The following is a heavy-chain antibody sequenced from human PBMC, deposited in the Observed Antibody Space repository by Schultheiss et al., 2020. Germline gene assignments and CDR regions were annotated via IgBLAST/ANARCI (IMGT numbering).Heavy chain of an antibody. V-gene: IGHV3-74*01. J-gene: IGHJ4*02. CDR2: INSDGSST. Sequence: GGSLRLSCAASGFTFSNYWMHWVRQAPGKGLVWVSRINSDGSSTSYADSVKGRFTISRDNAKNSLYLQMNSLRAEDTAVYYCARGLIAVADTPIDYWGQGTLVTVSS. D-gene: IGHD6-19*01. CDR3: ARGLIAVADTPIDY. CDR1: GFTFSNYW.